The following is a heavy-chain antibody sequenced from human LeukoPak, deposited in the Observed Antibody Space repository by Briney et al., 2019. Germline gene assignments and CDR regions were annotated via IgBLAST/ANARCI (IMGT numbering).Heavy chain of an antibody. Sequence: PGGSLRLSCAASGFTFSSYSMNWVRQAPGKGLEWVSYISSSSSTIYYADSVKGRFTISRDNAKNSLYLQMNSQRAEDTAVYYCARGPTIFGVVSADNWSDSWGQGTLVTVSS. J-gene: IGHJ5*01. CDR3: ARGPTIFGVVSADNWSDS. CDR1: GFTFSSYS. CDR2: ISSSSSTI. D-gene: IGHD3-3*01. V-gene: IGHV3-48*04.